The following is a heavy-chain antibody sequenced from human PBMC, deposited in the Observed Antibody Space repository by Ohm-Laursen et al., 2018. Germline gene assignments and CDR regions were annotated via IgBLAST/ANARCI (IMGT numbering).Heavy chain of an antibody. D-gene: IGHD6-6*01. CDR3: ARDSSRRAREGGMDV. V-gene: IGHV3-21*01. CDR2: ISETGSHI. CDR1: GFTLSSYD. Sequence: SLRLSCTASGFTLSSYDTNWVRQAPGKGLEWISYISETGSHIYDADSMRGRFTVARDNAKNLLYLQLNSPRVEDTAVYYCARDSSRRAREGGMDVWGQGTMVTVSS. J-gene: IGHJ6*02.